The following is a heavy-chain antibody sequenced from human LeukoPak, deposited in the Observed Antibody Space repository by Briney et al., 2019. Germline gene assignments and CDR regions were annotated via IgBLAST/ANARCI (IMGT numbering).Heavy chain of an antibody. D-gene: IGHD2-15*01. CDR1: GYTFSGYY. Sequence: GASVKVSCKASGYTFSGYYIHWVRQAPGQGLEWMGYSSPNRGGANSAQKFRGRVTMTRDTSISTAYMELTRLGSDDTAVYYCAREGDGLLSKDFDYWGQGTLVTVSS. V-gene: IGHV1-2*02. J-gene: IGHJ4*02. CDR3: AREGDGLLSKDFDY. CDR2: SSPNRGGA.